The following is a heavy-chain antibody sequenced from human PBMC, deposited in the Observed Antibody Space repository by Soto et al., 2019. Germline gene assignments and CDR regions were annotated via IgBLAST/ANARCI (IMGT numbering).Heavy chain of an antibody. CDR1: GGSISSGGYY. CDR3: ASLDSSSWYYFDY. D-gene: IGHD6-13*01. J-gene: IGHJ4*02. V-gene: IGHV4-31*03. CDR2: IYYSGST. Sequence: QVQLQESGPGLVKPSQTLSLTCTVSGGSISSGGYYWRWIRQHPGKGLEWIGYIYYSGSTYYNPSHKSRVTISVDTSKNQFSLKLSSVTAAETAVYYCASLDSSSWYYFDYWGQGTLVTASS.